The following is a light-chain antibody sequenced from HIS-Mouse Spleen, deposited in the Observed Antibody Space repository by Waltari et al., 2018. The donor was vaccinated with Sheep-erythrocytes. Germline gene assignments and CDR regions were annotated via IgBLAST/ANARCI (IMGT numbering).Light chain of an antibody. V-gene: IGLV2-23*01. CDR2: EGS. J-gene: IGLJ3*02. CDR3: CSYAGSSTPWV. Sequence: QSALTQPASVSGSPGQSITISCTGTSSDVGSYNLFSWYQQHPGNTPKLMIYEGSKRPSGVSNRFSGSKSGTTASLTISGLQAEDEADYYCCSYAGSSTPWVFGGGTKLTVI. CDR1: SSDVGSYNL.